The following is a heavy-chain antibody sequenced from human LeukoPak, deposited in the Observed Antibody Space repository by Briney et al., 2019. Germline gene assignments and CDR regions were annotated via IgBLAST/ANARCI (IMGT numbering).Heavy chain of an antibody. CDR2: IKEDGSEK. D-gene: IGHD1-26*01. CDR3: GSTSGP. J-gene: IGHJ5*02. CDR1: GFTLRNYW. V-gene: IGHV3-7*01. Sequence: GGSLRLSCAASGFTLRNYWMRWVRQAPGKGLEWVANIKEDGSEKYYVDPVRGRFTVSIDHAKNSLYLQMSSLRVEDSAVYYCGSTSGPWGQGTLVTVSS.